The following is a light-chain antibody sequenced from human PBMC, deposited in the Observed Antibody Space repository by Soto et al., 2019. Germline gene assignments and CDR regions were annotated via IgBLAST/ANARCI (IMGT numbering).Light chain of an antibody. CDR2: AAS. V-gene: IGKV1-27*01. Sequence: DIQMTQSPSSLSASVGDRVTITCRASQGISNYLAWYQQKPGKVPKLLIFAASTLQSGVPSRFSGIISGTDFTLTINSLQPEDVATYYCQNYNGAPWTFGQGTKVEIK. CDR3: QNYNGAPWT. CDR1: QGISNY. J-gene: IGKJ1*01.